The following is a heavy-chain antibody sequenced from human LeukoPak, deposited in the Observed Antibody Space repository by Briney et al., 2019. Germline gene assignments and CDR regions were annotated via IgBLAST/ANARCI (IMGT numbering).Heavy chain of an antibody. CDR3: ARDGLEPPDFDY. V-gene: IGHV3-21*01. CDR1: GFTFSSYS. D-gene: IGHD1-1*01. CDR2: ISSSGSYI. J-gene: IGHJ4*02. Sequence: GGSLRLSCAASGFTFSSYSMNWVRQAPGKGLEWVSSISSSGSYIYYADSVKGRFTISRDNAKSSLYLQMNSLRAEDTAVYYCARDGLEPPDFDYWGQGTLVTVSS.